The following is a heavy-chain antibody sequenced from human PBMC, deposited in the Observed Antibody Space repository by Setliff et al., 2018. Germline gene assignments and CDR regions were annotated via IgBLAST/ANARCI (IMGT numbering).Heavy chain of an antibody. J-gene: IGHJ4*02. CDR2: IIPNLGRV. CDR1: GYTITNFA. V-gene: IGHV1-69*10. CDR3: AVNVHTAGGADF. D-gene: IGHD1-26*01. Sequence: SVKVSCKASGYTITNFALNWVRQAPGQGLEWMGGIIPNLGRVKYAQRFQDRATITAEESTTTAYMELISLRSDDTAVYYCAVNVHTAGGADFWGQGTLVTVSS.